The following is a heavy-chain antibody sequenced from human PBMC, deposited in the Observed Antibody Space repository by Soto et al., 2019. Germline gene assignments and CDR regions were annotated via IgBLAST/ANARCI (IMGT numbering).Heavy chain of an antibody. CDR1: GFTFSSYA. J-gene: IGHJ4*02. CDR2: ISGSGGST. CDR3: AKDRVGATTTDDY. Sequence: EVQLLESGGGLVQPGGSLRLSCAASGFTFSSYAMSWVRQAPGKGLKWVSAISGSGGSTYYADSVKGRFTISRDNSKNTLYLQMNSLRAEDTAVYYCAKDRVGATTTDDYWGQGTLVTVSS. V-gene: IGHV3-23*01. D-gene: IGHD1-26*01.